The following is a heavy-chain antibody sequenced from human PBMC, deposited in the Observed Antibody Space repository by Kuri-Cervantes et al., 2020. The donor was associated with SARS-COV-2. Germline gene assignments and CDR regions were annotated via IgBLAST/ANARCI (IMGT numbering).Heavy chain of an antibody. V-gene: IGHV1-18*01. CDR3: ARDHRMITFGGVIDHFDY. J-gene: IGHJ4*02. D-gene: IGHD3-16*02. Sequence: GGSLRLSCKASGYTFTSYGISWVRQAPGQGLEWMGWISAYSGNTNYAQKLQGRVTMTTDTSTSTADMELRSLRSDDTAVYYCARDHRMITFGGVIDHFDYWGQGTLVTVSS. CDR2: ISAYSGNT. CDR1: GYTFTSYG.